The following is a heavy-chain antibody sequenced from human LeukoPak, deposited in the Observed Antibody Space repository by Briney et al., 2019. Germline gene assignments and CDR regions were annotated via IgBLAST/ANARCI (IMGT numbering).Heavy chain of an antibody. Sequence: SETLSLTCTVSGGSISSSSYYWGWIRQPPGKGLEWIGSIYYSGSTYYNPSLKSRVTISVDTSKNQFSLKLSSVTAADTAVYYCARRTPWWNYFDYWGQGTLVTVSS. CDR1: GGSISSSSYY. V-gene: IGHV4-39*07. J-gene: IGHJ4*02. D-gene: IGHD2-8*02. CDR3: ARRTPWWNYFDY. CDR2: IYYSGST.